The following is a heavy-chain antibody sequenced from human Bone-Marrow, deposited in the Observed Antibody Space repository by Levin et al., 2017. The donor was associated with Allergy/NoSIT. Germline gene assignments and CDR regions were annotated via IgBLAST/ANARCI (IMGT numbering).Heavy chain of an antibody. D-gene: IGHD5-24*01. Sequence: GGSLRLSCAASGFTFRNYGMSWVRQTPGKGLEWLSFVNAVGSATYYADSVKGRFTVSRDNSKDTLHLQMNSLRVEDTAMYHCVRDEIWQQFHSFWGRGTLVTVSS. J-gene: IGHJ4*02. CDR2: VNAVGSAT. CDR1: GFTFRNYG. V-gene: IGHV3-23*01. CDR3: VRDEIWQQFHSF.